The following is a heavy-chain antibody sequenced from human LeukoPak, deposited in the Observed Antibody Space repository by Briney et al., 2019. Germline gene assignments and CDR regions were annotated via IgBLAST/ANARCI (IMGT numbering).Heavy chain of an antibody. CDR2: IYYSGST. V-gene: IGHV4-59*12. CDR1: GGSISSYY. J-gene: IGHJ5*02. Sequence: PSETLSLTCTVSGGSISSYYWSWIRQPPGKGLEWIGYIYYSGSTNYNPSLKSRVTISVDTSKNQFSLKLSSVTAADTAVYYCASSGGYCSSTSCPNWFDPWGQGTLVTVSS. D-gene: IGHD2-2*01. CDR3: ASSGGYCSSTSCPNWFDP.